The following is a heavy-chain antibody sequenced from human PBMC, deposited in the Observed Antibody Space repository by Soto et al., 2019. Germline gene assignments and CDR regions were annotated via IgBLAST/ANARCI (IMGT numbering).Heavy chain of an antibody. V-gene: IGHV3-74*01. Sequence: GSLRLSCAASGFAFSSYWMHWVRQAPGKGLVWVSRIDPYETGINYADSVKGRFTISRDNAKNTLYLQMNSLRAEDTAVYYCTSNTLCGRDSCGQGILVTVSS. CDR3: TSNTLCGRDS. J-gene: IGHJ4*02. D-gene: IGHD2-21*01. CDR1: GFAFSSYW. CDR2: IDPYETGI.